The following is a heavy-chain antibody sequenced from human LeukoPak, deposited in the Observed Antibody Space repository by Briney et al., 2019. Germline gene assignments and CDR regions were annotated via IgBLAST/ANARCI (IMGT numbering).Heavy chain of an antibody. Sequence: GGSLRLSCAASGFTFSSHGMSWVRQAPGKGLEWVSAISGSGGSSFYADSVKGRFTISRDNSKNTLYLQMNSLKGDDTAVYYCAKDSAFYYIDVWGKGTTVTISS. J-gene: IGHJ6*03. CDR3: AKDSAFYYIDV. D-gene: IGHD3-10*01. V-gene: IGHV3-23*01. CDR1: GFTFSSHG. CDR2: ISGSGGSS.